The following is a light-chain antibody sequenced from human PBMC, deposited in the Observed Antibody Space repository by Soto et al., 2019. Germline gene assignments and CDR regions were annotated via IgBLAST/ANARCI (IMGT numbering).Light chain of an antibody. CDR3: QPYNNWPLT. CDR1: QSVNSK. CDR2: DTS. Sequence: EIVMTQSPATLSVSPGERVSLSCRASQSVNSKLAWYQQKPGQTPRLLIYDTSTRATGVPTRFSGSRSGAEFTLTINSLQSEDFAVYYCQPYNNWPLTFGGGTKVDIK. J-gene: IGKJ4*01. V-gene: IGKV3-15*01.